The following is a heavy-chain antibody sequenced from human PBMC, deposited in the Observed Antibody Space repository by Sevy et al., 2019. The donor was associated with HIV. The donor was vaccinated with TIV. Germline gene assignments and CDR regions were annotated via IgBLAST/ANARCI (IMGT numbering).Heavy chain of an antibody. Sequence: GGSLRLSCAASGFTFSKYSMSWVRQPPGKGLEWVSTLSFGCGEINYADSVKGRFTISRDNSKSSVYLEMDNLRPEDTDVHECAGEGCTKPHDYWGQGTLVTVSS. D-gene: IGHD2-8*01. J-gene: IGHJ4*02. CDR1: GFTFSKYS. CDR2: LSFGCGEI. CDR3: AGEGCTKPHDY. V-gene: IGHV3-23*01.